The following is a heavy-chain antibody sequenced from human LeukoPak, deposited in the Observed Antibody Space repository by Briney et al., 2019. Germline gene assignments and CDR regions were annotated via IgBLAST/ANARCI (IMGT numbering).Heavy chain of an antibody. J-gene: IGHJ4*02. CDR1: GGSFSGYY. Sequence: SETLSLTCAVYGGSFSGYYCSWIRQPPGKGLEWIGEINHSGSTNYDPSLKSRVTISVDTSKSQFSLKLSSVTAADTAVYYCAREGGRGYSYGYRPSGMDYWRQGTLVTVSS. V-gene: IGHV4-34*01. CDR3: AREGGRGYSYGYRPSGMDY. CDR2: INHSGST. D-gene: IGHD5-18*01.